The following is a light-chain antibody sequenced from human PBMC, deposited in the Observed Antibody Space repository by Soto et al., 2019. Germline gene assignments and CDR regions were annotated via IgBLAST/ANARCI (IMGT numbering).Light chain of an antibody. Sequence: DVHMTQSPSTLSASVGDRVTITCRASQSIDTWLAWYQQKPGKAPRLLIDDAADLESGVPSRFSGSGSGTEFSLTINGLQTDDIATYYCQQFENFSPTFGPGTKVAIK. V-gene: IGKV1-5*01. CDR2: DAA. CDR3: QQFENFSPT. J-gene: IGKJ3*01. CDR1: QSIDTW.